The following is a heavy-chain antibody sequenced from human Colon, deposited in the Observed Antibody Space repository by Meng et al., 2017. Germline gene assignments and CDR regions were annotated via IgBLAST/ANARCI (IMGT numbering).Heavy chain of an antibody. J-gene: IGHJ5*02. Sequence: QVQLQESGPGLGKPAQTLARTGTVAGGSISSGDYYWSWIRQPPGKGLEWIGYIYYSGTTYYNPSLKSRITISVDTSKNQFSLKLSSVTAADTAVYYCTRYFHDGSGYSNWFDPWGQGTLVTVSS. D-gene: IGHD3-22*01. CDR3: TRYFHDGSGYSNWFDP. CDR1: GGSISSGDYY. CDR2: IYYSGTT. V-gene: IGHV4-30-4*01.